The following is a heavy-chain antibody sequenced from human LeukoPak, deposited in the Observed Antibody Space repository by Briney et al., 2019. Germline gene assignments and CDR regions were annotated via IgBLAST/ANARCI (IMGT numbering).Heavy chain of an antibody. CDR1: GYTFTSYD. Sequence: ASVKVSCKASGYTFTSYDINWVRQATGQGLEWMGWMNPNSGNTGYAQKFQGRVTITRNTSISTAYMELSSLRSEDTAVYYCARVGGRYYDSSGSEEIDYWGQGTLVTVSS. D-gene: IGHD3-22*01. V-gene: IGHV1-8*03. CDR2: MNPNSGNT. J-gene: IGHJ4*02. CDR3: ARVGGRYYDSSGSEEIDY.